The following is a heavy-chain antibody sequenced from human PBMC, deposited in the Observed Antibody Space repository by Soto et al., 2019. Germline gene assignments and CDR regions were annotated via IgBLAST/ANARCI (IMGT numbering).Heavy chain of an antibody. J-gene: IGHJ4*02. V-gene: IGHV5-51*01. CDR3: ATWRSRKWFDY. CDR2: IHSGDSNA. Sequence: GESLKISCKGSGYSFSTYSIGWVRQMPGKGLEWMGNIHSGDSNARYSPSFQGQVTISVDKSISTAYLQWSSLKASDTALYYCATWRSRKWFDYWGQGNMVTVYS. D-gene: IGHD2-8*01. CDR1: GYSFSTYS.